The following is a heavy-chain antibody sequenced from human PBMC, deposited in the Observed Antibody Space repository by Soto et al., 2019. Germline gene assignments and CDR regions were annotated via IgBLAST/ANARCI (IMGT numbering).Heavy chain of an antibody. D-gene: IGHD3-10*01. V-gene: IGHV3-30*18. CDR3: AKDIRFGEPSGSFDY. Sequence: PGGSLRLSCAASGFTFSSYSMNWVRQAPGKGLEWVAVISHDGSNKYYADSVKGRFTISRDNSKNTLYLQMNSLRAEDTAVYYYAKDIRFGEPSGSFDYWGQGTLVTVSS. CDR2: ISHDGSNK. CDR1: GFTFSSYS. J-gene: IGHJ4*02.